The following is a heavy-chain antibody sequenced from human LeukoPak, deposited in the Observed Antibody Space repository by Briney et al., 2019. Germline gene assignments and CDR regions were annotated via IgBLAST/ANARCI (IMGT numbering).Heavy chain of an antibody. CDR1: GGSISSSSYY. CDR2: IYYSGST. Sequence: PSETLSLTCTVSGGSISSSSYYWGWIRQPPGKGLEWIGSIYYSGSTNYNPSLKSRVTISVDTSKNQFSLKLSSVTAADTAVYYCACSSSWLFDYWGQGTLVTVSS. J-gene: IGHJ4*02. CDR3: ACSSSWLFDY. D-gene: IGHD6-13*01. V-gene: IGHV4-39*07.